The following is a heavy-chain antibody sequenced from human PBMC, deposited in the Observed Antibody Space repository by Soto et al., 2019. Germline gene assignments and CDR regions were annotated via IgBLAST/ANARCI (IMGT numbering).Heavy chain of an antibody. CDR3: ATVAAARPDYYYYYMDV. CDR2: FDPEDGET. CDR1: GYTLTELF. D-gene: IGHD6-6*01. J-gene: IGHJ6*03. V-gene: IGHV1-24*01. Sequence: ASLKVSCKVSGYTLTELFMHWGRQAPGKGLEWMGGFDPEDGETIYAQKFQGRVTMTEDTSTDTAYMELSSLRSEDTAVYYCATVAAARPDYYYYYMDVWGKGTTVTVSS.